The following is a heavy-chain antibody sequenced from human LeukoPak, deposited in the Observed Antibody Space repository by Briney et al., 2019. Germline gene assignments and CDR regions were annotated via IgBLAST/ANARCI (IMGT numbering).Heavy chain of an antibody. Sequence: GGSLRLSCAASGFRSSSHWMSWVRHTPGKGLEWVANINQDGGTKYYRDFAKGRFTISRDNAQNSLYLQINSLRAEDTAVYYCARERVGAYHDAFDIWGQGTMVTVSS. CDR1: GFRSSSHW. D-gene: IGHD1-26*01. V-gene: IGHV3-7*03. J-gene: IGHJ3*02. CDR2: INQDGGTK. CDR3: ARERVGAYHDAFDI.